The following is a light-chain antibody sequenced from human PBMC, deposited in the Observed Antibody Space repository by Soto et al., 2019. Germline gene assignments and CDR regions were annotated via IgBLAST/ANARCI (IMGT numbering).Light chain of an antibody. J-gene: IGKJ2*01. CDR3: QQYNNWPRT. CDR2: GAS. CDR1: QSVSTD. V-gene: IGKV3-15*01. Sequence: EIVMTQSPATLSVSPGERATLSCRASQSVSTDLAWYQQKPGQAPRLLIYGASNRATGLPARFIGSGSGTEFTLTISSLQSEDFALYYCQQYNNWPRTFGQGTKLEIK.